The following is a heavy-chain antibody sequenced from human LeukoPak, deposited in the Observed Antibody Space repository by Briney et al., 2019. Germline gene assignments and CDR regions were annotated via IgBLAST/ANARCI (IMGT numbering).Heavy chain of an antibody. CDR1: GVPFSNYY. D-gene: IGHD6-19*01. CDR3: TRAVAGHPG. V-gene: IGHV4-34*01. J-gene: IGHJ4*02. CDR2: INHSGYT. Sequence: SETLSLTCAVSGVPFSNYYWSWVRQSPRQGLEWIGEINHSGYTNYNPSLKSRVTMSIDTSKNQFSLRLTSVSAADTGVYYCTRAVAGHPGWGQGTLVTVSS.